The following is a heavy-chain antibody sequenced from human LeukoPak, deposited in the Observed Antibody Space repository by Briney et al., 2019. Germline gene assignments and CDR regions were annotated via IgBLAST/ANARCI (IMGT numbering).Heavy chain of an antibody. Sequence: PGGSLRLSCAASGFTFSSYWMHWVRQAPGKGLVWVSRINTDGSSTSYADSVKGRFTISRGNAKNTLYLQMNSLRAEDTAVYYCARDHSSSSLTSDYWGQGTLVTVSS. V-gene: IGHV3-74*01. D-gene: IGHD6-6*01. J-gene: IGHJ4*02. CDR2: INTDGSST. CDR1: GFTFSSYW. CDR3: ARDHSSSSLTSDY.